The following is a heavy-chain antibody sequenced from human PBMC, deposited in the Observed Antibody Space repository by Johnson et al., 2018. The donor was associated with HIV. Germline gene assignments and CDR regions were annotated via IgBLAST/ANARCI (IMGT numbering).Heavy chain of an antibody. CDR2: IKSKTDGGTT. V-gene: IGHV3-15*01. Sequence: VQLVESGGGLAKPAWSPRLSCAASQFTFSNYYMNCVRQAPGNGLELVGRIKSKTDGGTTDCAAPVKGRFTISRDDSKNTLYLQMNSLKTEDTAVYYCTTLDAFDIWGQGTMVTVSS. CDR1: QFTFSNYY. J-gene: IGHJ3*02. CDR3: TTLDAFDI.